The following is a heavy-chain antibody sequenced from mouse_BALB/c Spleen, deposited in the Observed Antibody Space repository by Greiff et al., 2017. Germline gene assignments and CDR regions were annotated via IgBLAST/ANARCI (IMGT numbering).Heavy chain of an antibody. CDR2: IDPENGNT. V-gene: IGHV14-1*02. CDR3: ARPHYYGSSPWFAY. D-gene: IGHD1-1*01. CDR1: GFNIKDYY. J-gene: IGHJ3*01. Sequence: EVKLMESGAELVRPGALVKLSCKASGFNIKDYYMHWVKQRPEQGLEWIGWIDPENGNTIYDPKFQGKASITADTSSNTAYLQLSSLTSEDTAVYYCARPHYYGSSPWFAYWGQGTLVTVSA.